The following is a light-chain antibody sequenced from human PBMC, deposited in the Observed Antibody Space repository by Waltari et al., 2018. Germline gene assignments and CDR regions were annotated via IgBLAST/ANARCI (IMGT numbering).Light chain of an antibody. J-gene: IGLJ2*01. V-gene: IGLV2-8*01. CDR1: SGDIGAYNS. Sequence: QSALTQPPSASGSPGQSVTISCTGTSGDIGAYNSVNWYRQHPGKVHKLMIYDVNRRPPGVPDLFSCSNSGNTASLTVSVLQPEEEAVYSCNSFAGSDTVVFGGGTTLTVL. CDR2: DVN. CDR3: NSFAGSDTVV.